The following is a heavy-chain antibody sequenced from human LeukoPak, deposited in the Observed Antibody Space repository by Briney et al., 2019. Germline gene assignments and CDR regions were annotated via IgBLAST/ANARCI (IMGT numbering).Heavy chain of an antibody. Sequence: GASVKVSCKASGYTFTSYDINWVRQATGQGLEWMGWMNPNSGNTGYAQKFQGRVTITRNTSISTAYMELSSLRSEDTAVYYCARHHRGLRSGYDYYMDVWGKGTTVTVSS. V-gene: IGHV1-8*03. D-gene: IGHD3-10*01. CDR3: ARHHRGLRSGYDYYMDV. CDR1: GYTFTSYD. J-gene: IGHJ6*03. CDR2: MNPNSGNT.